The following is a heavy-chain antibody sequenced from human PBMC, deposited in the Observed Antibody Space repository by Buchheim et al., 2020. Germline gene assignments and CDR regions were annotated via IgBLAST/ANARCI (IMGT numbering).Heavy chain of an antibody. V-gene: IGHV3-48*01. CDR1: GFSFSTYG. Sequence: EVQLVESGGDLVQPGGSLRLSCAASGFSFSTYGMNWVRQAPGKGLEWVSFIRSSGGTISYADYVKGRFTISRDNAKKSVSLEMNSLRGDDTAVYFCARDGDEFTWGSYRHSSASYFDFWGQGTL. CDR2: IRSSGGTI. J-gene: IGHJ4*02. CDR3: ARDGDEFTWGSYRHSSASYFDF. D-gene: IGHD3-16*02.